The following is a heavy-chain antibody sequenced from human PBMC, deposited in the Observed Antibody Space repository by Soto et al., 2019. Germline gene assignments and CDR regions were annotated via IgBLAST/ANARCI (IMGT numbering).Heavy chain of an antibody. D-gene: IGHD2-15*01. CDR1: GGTFSSYA. Sequence: QVQLVQSGAEVKKPGSSVKVSCKASGGTFSSYAISWVRQAPGQGLEWMGGIIPIFGTANYAQKFQGRVTITADESTSTAYMELSSLRSEDTAVYYCARSQGRVVVAAIRLRYFDLWGRGTLVTVSS. V-gene: IGHV1-69*12. J-gene: IGHJ2*01. CDR2: IIPIFGTA. CDR3: ARSQGRVVVAAIRLRYFDL.